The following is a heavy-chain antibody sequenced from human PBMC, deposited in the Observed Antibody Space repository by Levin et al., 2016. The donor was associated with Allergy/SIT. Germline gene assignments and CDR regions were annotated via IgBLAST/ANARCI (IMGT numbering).Heavy chain of an antibody. J-gene: IGHJ4*02. CDR1: GFTFSSYA. Sequence: GGSLRLSCAASGFTFSSYAMSWVRQAPGKGLEWVSAIGGSGGSTYYADSVKGRFTISRDNSKNTLYLQMNTLRAEDTAVYYCARRSSSRGVDYWGQGTLVTVSS. D-gene: IGHD6-6*01. CDR2: IGGSGGST. V-gene: IGHV3-23*01. CDR3: ARRSSSRGVDY.